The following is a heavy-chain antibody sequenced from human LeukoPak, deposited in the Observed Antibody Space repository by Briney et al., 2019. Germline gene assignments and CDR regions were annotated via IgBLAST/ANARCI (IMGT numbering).Heavy chain of an antibody. V-gene: IGHV3-64*01. Sequence: PGGSLRLSCAASGFTFSSYAMHWVRQAPGKGLEYVSAISTNGGSTYYANSVKGRFTISRDNSKNTLYLQMGSLRAEDMAVYYCARGDSMIVVVKGFDYWGQGTLVTVSS. CDR2: ISTNGGST. J-gene: IGHJ4*02. CDR3: ARGDSMIVVVKGFDY. CDR1: GFTFSSYA. D-gene: IGHD3-22*01.